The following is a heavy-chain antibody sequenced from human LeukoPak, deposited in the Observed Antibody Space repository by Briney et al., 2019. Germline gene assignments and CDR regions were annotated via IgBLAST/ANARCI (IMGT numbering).Heavy chain of an antibody. D-gene: IGHD3-10*01. CDR2: INSDGSST. V-gene: IGHV3-74*01. J-gene: IGHJ4*02. CDR3: ARAHYGPGSYYNVGLFEY. CDR1: GFTFTNAW. Sequence: PGGSLRLSCAASGFTFTNAWMYWVRHAPGKGLVWVSRINSDGSSTSYADSVKGRFTISRDNAKNTLYLQMNSLRAEDTAVYYCARAHYGPGSYYNVGLFEYWGQGTLVTVSS.